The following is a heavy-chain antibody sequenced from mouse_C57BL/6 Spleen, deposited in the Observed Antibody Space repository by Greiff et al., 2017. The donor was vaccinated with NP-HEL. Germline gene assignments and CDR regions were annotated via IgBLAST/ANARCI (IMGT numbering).Heavy chain of an antibody. Sequence: QVHVKQSGAELARPGASVKLSCKASGYTFTSYGISWVKQRTGQGLEWIGEIYPRSGNTYYNEKFKGKATLTADKSSSTAYMELRSLTSEDSAVYFCAAQATLAWFAYWGQGTLVTVSA. CDR1: GYTFTSYG. CDR3: AAQATLAWFAY. V-gene: IGHV1-81*01. D-gene: IGHD3-2*02. CDR2: IYPRSGNT. J-gene: IGHJ3*01.